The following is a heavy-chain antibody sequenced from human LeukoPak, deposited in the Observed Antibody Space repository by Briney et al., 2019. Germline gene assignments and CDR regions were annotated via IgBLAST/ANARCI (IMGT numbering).Heavy chain of an antibody. CDR2: ISGSGTNI. V-gene: IGHV3-11*01. D-gene: IGHD4-23*01. CDR3: AISANGGNSFWNY. CDR1: GFTFSDYY. J-gene: IGHJ4*02. Sequence: GSLRLSCAASGFTFSDYYMTWIRQAPGKGLEWVSYISGSGTNIDYADSVKGRFTISRDNAKNSVYLQMNSLRAEDTAVYYCAISANGGNSFWNYWGQGTLVTVSS.